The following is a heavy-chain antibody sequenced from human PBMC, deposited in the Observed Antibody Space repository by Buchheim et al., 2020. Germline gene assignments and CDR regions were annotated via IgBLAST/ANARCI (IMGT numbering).Heavy chain of an antibody. D-gene: IGHD6-13*01. J-gene: IGHJ4*02. CDR2: IYWDDDK. V-gene: IGHV2-5*02. CDR3: AHSPGPAGAAGLNGGVYFDY. Sequence: QITLKESGPTLVKPTQTLTLTCTFSGFSLSTSGVGVGWIRQPPGKALEWLALIYWDDDKRYSPSLKSRLTIPKDTSKNQFVLTMNNMDPVDTATYYCAHSPGPAGAAGLNGGVYFDYWGQGTL. CDR1: GFSLSTSGVG.